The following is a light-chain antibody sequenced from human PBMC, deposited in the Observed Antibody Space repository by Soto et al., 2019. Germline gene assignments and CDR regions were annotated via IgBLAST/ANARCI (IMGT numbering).Light chain of an antibody. Sequence: DIQMTQSPSSLSASVGGRVTITCRSSQNITTFLNWYQQKPGKAPNLLIYASSSLQLRVPSRFSGSASGTDFTLTISSLQPEDFAPYFCQQSFRSPFTVGQGTKLEIK. J-gene: IGKJ2*01. CDR1: QNITTF. CDR2: ASS. V-gene: IGKV1-39*01. CDR3: QQSFRSPFT.